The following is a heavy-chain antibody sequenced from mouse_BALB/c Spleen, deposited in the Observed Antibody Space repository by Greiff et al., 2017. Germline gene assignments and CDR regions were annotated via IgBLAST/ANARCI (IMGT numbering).Heavy chain of an antibody. J-gene: IGHJ3*01. CDR3: AREGYYRYDVFAY. CDR2: IWGDGST. D-gene: IGHD2-14*01. V-gene: IGHV2-6-7*01. Sequence: QVQLKESGPGLVAPSQSLSITCTVSGFSLTGYGVNWVRQPPGKGLEWLGMIWGDGSTDYNSALKSRLSISKDNSKSQVFLKMNSLQTDDTARYYCAREGYYRYDVFAYWGQGTLVTVSA. CDR1: GFSLTGYG.